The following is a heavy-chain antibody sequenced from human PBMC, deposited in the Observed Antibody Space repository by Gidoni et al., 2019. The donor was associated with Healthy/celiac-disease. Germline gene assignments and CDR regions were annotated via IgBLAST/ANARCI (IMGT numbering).Heavy chain of an antibody. V-gene: IGHV3-30*04. CDR1: GCTFSSYA. D-gene: IGHD3-3*01. Sequence: QVQLVESGGGVVQPGRSLRLSCAASGCTFSSYAMHWVRQAPGKGLEWVAVISYDGSNKYYADSVKGRFTISRDNSKNTLYLQMNSLRAEDTAVYYCARRSESGLDYWGQGTLVTVSS. CDR3: ARRSESGLDY. J-gene: IGHJ4*02. CDR2: ISYDGSNK.